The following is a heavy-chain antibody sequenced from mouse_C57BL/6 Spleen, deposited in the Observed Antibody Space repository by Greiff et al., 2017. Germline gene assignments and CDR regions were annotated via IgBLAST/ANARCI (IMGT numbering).Heavy chain of an antibody. CDR3: ASGGGYDGFDY. J-gene: IGHJ2*01. V-gene: IGHV1-66*01. D-gene: IGHD2-2*01. CDR2: IYPGSGNT. Sequence: VQLQQSGPELVKPGASVKISCKASGYSFTSYYIHWVKQRPGQGLEWIGWIYPGSGNTKYNEKFKGKATLTADTSSSTAYMQLSSLTSEDSAVYYCASGGGYDGFDYWGQGTTLTVSS. CDR1: GYSFTSYY.